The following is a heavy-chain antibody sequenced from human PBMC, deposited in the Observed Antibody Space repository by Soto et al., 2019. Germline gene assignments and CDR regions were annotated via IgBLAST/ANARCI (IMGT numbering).Heavy chain of an antibody. Sequence: SETLSLTCTVSGGSISSGGYYWSWIRQHPGKGLEWIGYIYYSGSTYYNPSLKSRVTISVDTSKHQFSLKLSSVTAADTAVYYCAREDIVVVPAARGRFDPWGQGTLVTVSS. J-gene: IGHJ5*02. CDR3: AREDIVVVPAARGRFDP. V-gene: IGHV4-31*03. D-gene: IGHD2-2*01. CDR1: GGSISSGGYY. CDR2: IYYSGST.